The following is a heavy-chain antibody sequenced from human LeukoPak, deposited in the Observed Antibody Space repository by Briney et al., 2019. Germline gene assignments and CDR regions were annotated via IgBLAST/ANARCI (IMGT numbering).Heavy chain of an antibody. Sequence: GRSLRLSCAASGFTFSSYAMHWVRQAPGKGLEWVAVISYDGSNKYYADSVKGRFTISRDNSKNTLYLQMNSLRAEDTAVYYCAGGKDNDSGYDAFDIWGQGTMVTVSS. J-gene: IGHJ3*02. V-gene: IGHV3-30-3*01. D-gene: IGHD5-12*01. CDR1: GFTFSSYA. CDR2: ISYDGSNK. CDR3: AGGKDNDSGYDAFDI.